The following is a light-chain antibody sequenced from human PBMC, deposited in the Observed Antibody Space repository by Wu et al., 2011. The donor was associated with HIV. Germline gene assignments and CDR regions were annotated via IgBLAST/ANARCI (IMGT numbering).Light chain of an antibody. J-gene: IGKJ2*01. V-gene: IGKV3-20*01. CDR2: GAS. CDR1: QSVSSSY. Sequence: EIVLTQSPGTLSLSPGERATLSCRASQSVSSSYLAWYQQKPGQAPRLLIYGASSRATGIPDRFSGSGSGTEFTLTISSLQPDDFATYSCQQFNSYSYTFGQGTKLEIK. CDR3: QQFNSYSYT.